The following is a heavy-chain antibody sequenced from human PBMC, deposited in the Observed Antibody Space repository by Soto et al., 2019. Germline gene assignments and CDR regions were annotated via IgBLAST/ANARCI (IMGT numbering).Heavy chain of an antibody. J-gene: IGHJ4*02. CDR1: GDSINSDKYY. CDR3: ARLEGLATISYYFDF. Sequence: PSETLSLTCSVSGDSINSDKYYWGWIRQPPGKGLEWIGSIYYRGNTYYKPSLQTRVTISLDKSKRQFSLKLNSVTAADSSVYFCARLEGLATISYYFDFWGQGALVTVSS. V-gene: IGHV4-39*01. D-gene: IGHD3-9*01. CDR2: IYYRGNT.